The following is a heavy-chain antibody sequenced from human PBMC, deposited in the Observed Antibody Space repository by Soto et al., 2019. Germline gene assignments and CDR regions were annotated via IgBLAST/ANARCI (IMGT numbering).Heavy chain of an antibody. Sequence: ASVKVSCKASGYTFTSYGISWVRQAPGQGLEWMGWISAYNGNTNYAQKLQGRVTMTTDTSTSTAYMELRSLRSDDTAVYYCARHMIDTIYLFDYWFDPWGQGTLVTVSS. CDR3: ARHMIDTIYLFDYWFDP. D-gene: IGHD3-22*01. J-gene: IGHJ5*02. CDR2: ISAYNGNT. V-gene: IGHV1-18*04. CDR1: GYTFTSYG.